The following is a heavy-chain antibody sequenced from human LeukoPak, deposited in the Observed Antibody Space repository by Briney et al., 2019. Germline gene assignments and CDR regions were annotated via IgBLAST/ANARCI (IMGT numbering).Heavy chain of an antibody. J-gene: IGHJ4*02. V-gene: IGHV3-43*02. CDR3: AKSQALGLETTHMDN. Sequence: GSLRLSCAASGFTFDDYAMHWVRQAPGKGLEWVSLISGYGGAIYYADAVKGRFTVSRDNRKNFLYLQMSSLRTEDTALYYCAKSQALGLETTHMDNWGQGTLVTVSS. CDR1: GFTFDDYA. D-gene: IGHD1-1*01. CDR2: ISGYGGAI.